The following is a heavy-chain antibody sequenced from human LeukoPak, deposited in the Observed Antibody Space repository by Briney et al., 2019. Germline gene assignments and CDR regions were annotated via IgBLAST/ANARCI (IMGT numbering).Heavy chain of an antibody. D-gene: IGHD5-18*01. CDR1: GFTFSSYA. CDR2: TSGSGGST. J-gene: IGHJ6*03. CDR3: AKYWDTAMVIPYMDV. V-gene: IGHV3-23*01. Sequence: GGSLRLSCAASGFTFSSYAMSWVRQAPGKGLEWVSATSGSGGSTYYADSVKGRFTISRDNSKNTLYLQMNSLRAEDTAVYYCAKYWDTAMVIPYMDVWGKGTTVTVSS.